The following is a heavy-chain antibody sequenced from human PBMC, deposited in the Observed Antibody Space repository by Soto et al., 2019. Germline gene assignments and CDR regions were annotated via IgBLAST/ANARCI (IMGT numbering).Heavy chain of an antibody. CDR2: ISGSGGST. CDR3: AKGNLYDFWSGYYWDY. D-gene: IGHD3-3*01. CDR1: GFTFSSYA. V-gene: IGHV3-23*01. Sequence: GGSLRLSCAASGFTFSSYAMSWVRQAPGKGLEWVSAISGSGGSTYYADSVKGRFTISRDNSKNTLYLQMNSLRAEDMAVYYCAKGNLYDFWSGYYWDYWGQGTLVTVSS. J-gene: IGHJ4*02.